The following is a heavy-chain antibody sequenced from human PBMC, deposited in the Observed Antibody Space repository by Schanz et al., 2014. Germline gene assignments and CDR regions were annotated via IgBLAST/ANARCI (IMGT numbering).Heavy chain of an antibody. CDR1: GFTLSSYW. V-gene: IGHV3-33*06. J-gene: IGHJ4*02. CDR3: AKLSSSGRLAGYFDY. D-gene: IGHD6-19*01. Sequence: VKLVESGGGAVRPGGSLRLSCAASGFTLSSYWMHWVRQVPGKGLEWVAVIWSDGSGKYYADSVKGRFTISRDNSKNTLYLQMSSLRAEDTAIYYCAKLSSSGRLAGYFDYWGQGALVTVSS. CDR2: IWSDGSGK.